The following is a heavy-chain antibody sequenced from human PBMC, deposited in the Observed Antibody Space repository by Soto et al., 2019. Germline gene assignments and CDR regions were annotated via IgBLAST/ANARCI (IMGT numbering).Heavy chain of an antibody. CDR3: ARATGYLDWLNDAFDI. J-gene: IGHJ3*02. CDR2: IIPILGIA. V-gene: IGHV1-69*02. CDR1: GGTFSSYT. D-gene: IGHD3-9*01. Sequence: QVQLVQSGAEVKKPGSSVKVSCKASGGTFSSYTISWVRQAPGQGLEWMGRIIPILGIANYAQKFQGRVTITADKSTSTAYMELSSLRSEDTAVYYCARATGYLDWLNDAFDIWGQGTMVTVSS.